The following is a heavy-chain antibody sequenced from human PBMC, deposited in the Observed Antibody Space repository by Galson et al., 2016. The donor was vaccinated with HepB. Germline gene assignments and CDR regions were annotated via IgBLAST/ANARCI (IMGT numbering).Heavy chain of an antibody. CDR2: ISGSGTST. CDR1: GFTFSNYA. Sequence: SLRLSCAVSGFTFSNYAMSWVRQAPGKGLEWVSDISGSGTSTDYADSVKGRFTISRDNSKNTLYLQMNSLRAEDTAIYYCAKELAMTGTYFQYWGQGTLVNVPS. V-gene: IGHV3-23*01. CDR3: AKELAMTGTYFQY. D-gene: IGHD6-19*01. J-gene: IGHJ1*01.